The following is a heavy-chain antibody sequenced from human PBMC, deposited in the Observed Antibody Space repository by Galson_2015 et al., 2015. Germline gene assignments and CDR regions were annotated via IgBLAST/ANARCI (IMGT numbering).Heavy chain of an antibody. CDR2: ISPDGTNK. J-gene: IGHJ3*02. CDR3: ATASGIELWLDGFDI. CDR1: GFTFSSYG. Sequence: SLRLSCAASGFTFSSYGMHWVRQAPGKGLEWVALISPDGTNKYYVDSVKGRFTISRDNSKNTLYLEMGSLRTEDTAVYHCATASGIELWLDGFDIWGRGTMVTVSS. D-gene: IGHD3-10*01. V-gene: IGHV3-30*03.